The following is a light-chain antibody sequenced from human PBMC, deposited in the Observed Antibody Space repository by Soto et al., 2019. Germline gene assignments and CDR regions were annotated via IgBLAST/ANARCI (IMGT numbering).Light chain of an antibody. V-gene: IGKV1-39*01. Sequence: DIQMTQSPSSLSASVGDRVTITCRASQSISSYLNWYQQKPGKAPKLLIYAASSLHSGVPSRFSGSGSGTDFTVTISSLHPEDFATYYCQQSYSTPYTFGQGTKLEIK. CDR2: AAS. CDR1: QSISSY. J-gene: IGKJ2*01. CDR3: QQSYSTPYT.